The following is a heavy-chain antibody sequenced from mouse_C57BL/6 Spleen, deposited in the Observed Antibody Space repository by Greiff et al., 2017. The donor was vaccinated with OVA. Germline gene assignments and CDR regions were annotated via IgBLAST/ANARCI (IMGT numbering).Heavy chain of an antibody. J-gene: IGHJ3*01. D-gene: IGHD1-1*01. CDR3: ARGDYGSPWFAY. CDR2: IYPGDGDT. Sequence: QVQLQQPGAELVKPGASVKISCKASGYAFSSYWMNWVKQRPGKGLEWIGQIYPGDGDTNYNGKFKGKATLTADKSSSTAYMQLSSLTSEDSAVYFCARGDYGSPWFAYWGQGTLVTVSA. V-gene: IGHV1-80*01. CDR1: GYAFSSYW.